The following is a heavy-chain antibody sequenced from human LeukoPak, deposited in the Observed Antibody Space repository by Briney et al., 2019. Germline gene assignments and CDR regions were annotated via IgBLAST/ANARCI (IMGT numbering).Heavy chain of an antibody. D-gene: IGHD6-25*01. V-gene: IGHV4-59*08. Sequence: PSETLSLTCTVSGGSISSYYWSWIRQPPGKELEWIGYFHYSGTTNYNPSLKSRVTISVDTSKNQFSLKLRFVTAADTAVHYCARTYSSGAFDIWGQGTMVTVSS. CDR1: GGSISSYY. CDR2: FHYSGTT. CDR3: ARTYSSGAFDI. J-gene: IGHJ3*02.